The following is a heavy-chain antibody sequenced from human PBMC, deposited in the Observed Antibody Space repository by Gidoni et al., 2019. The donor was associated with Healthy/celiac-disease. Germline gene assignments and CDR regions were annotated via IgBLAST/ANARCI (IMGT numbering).Heavy chain of an antibody. D-gene: IGHD2-2*01. CDR3: ARDRNPTFVVVVPAAMEKDY. Sequence: QVPLVESGGGVFQPGRSLRLPCAASAFIFRRYAMPGVRQAPGQGLEWVAVISNDGGNKYYADSVKGRFTNSRDNSKNTVYLQMNSLRAEDTAGYYCARDRNPTFVVVVPAAMEKDYWGQGTLVTVSS. CDR1: AFIFRRYA. V-gene: IGHV3-30-3*01. J-gene: IGHJ4*02. CDR2: ISNDGGNK.